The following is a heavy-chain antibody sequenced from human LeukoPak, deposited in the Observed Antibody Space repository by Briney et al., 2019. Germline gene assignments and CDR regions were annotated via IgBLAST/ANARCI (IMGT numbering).Heavy chain of an antibody. Sequence: PGGSLRLSCAASGFTFNAHWMSWVRQAPGKGLEWVANIKQDESEKNYLDSVKGRFTISRDNSKNTLYLQINSLRAEDTAVYYCARAGIYDLADAFDIWGQGTMVTVSS. V-gene: IGHV3-7*01. J-gene: IGHJ3*02. CDR2: IKQDESEK. CDR3: ARAGIYDLADAFDI. D-gene: IGHD3-3*01. CDR1: GFTFNAHW.